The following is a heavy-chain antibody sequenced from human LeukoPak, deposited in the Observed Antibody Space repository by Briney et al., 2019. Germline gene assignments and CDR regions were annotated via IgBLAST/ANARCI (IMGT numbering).Heavy chain of an antibody. D-gene: IGHD2-15*01. CDR3: ASSGDCSGGSCYEALYYYYGMDV. V-gene: IGHV1-69*06. CDR1: GGTFSSYA. Sequence: GASVKVSCKASGGTFSSYAISWVPQALGQGLEWMGGIIPIFGTANYAQKFQGRVTITADKSTSTAYMELSSLRSEDTAVYYCASSGDCSGGSCYEALYYYYGMDVWGKGTTVTVSS. CDR2: IIPIFGTA. J-gene: IGHJ6*04.